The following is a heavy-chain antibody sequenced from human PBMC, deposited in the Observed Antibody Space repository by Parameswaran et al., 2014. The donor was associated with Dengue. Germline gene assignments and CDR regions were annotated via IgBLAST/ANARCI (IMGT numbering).Heavy chain of an antibody. J-gene: IGHJ5*02. CDR2: INPSGGST. CDR3: ARDPTRLGELWGWFDP. V-gene: IGHV1-46*03. D-gene: IGHD3-16*01. Sequence: WVRQAPGQGLEWMGIINPSGGSTSYAQKFQGRVTMTRDTSTSTVYMELSSLRSEDTAVYYCARDPTRLGELWGWFDPWGQGTLVTVSS.